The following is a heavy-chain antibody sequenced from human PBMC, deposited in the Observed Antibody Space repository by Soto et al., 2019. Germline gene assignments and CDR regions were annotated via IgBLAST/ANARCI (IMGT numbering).Heavy chain of an antibody. CDR3: ARRAAGPQRTNYYYYYMDV. D-gene: IGHD6-13*01. CDR2: IKQDGSEK. V-gene: IGHV3-7*01. Sequence: GGSLRLSCAASGFTFSSYWMSWVRQAPGKGLEWVANIKQDGSEKYYVDSVKGRFTISRDNAKNSLYLQMNSLRAEDTAVYYCARRAAGPQRTNYYYYYMDVWGKGTTVTVSS. CDR1: GFTFSSYW. J-gene: IGHJ6*03.